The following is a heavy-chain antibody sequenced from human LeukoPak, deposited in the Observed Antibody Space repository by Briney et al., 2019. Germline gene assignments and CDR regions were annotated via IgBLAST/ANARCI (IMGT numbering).Heavy chain of an antibody. D-gene: IGHD3-10*02. V-gene: IGHV6-1*01. CDR1: GDSVASNSAA. CDR3: VREITMSGGFDP. Sequence: SQTLSLTCAISGDSVASNSAAWNWIRQSPSRGLEWLGRTYYRSKWHNDYALSVKSRITINADTSKNQFSLQLNSVTPEDTAVYYCVREITMSGGFDPWGQGTLVTVSS. CDR2: TYYRSKWHN. J-gene: IGHJ5*02.